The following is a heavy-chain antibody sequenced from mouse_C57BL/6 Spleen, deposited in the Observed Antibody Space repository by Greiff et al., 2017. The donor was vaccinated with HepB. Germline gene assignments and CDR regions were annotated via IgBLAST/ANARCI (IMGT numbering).Heavy chain of an antibody. Sequence: QVQLQQPGAELVMPGASVKLSCKASGYTFTSYWMHWVKQRPGQGLEWIGAIDPSDSYTNYNQKFKGKSTLTVDKSSSTAYMQLSSLTYEDSAVYSCARSGGGYSVGDAMDYWGQGTSVTVSS. D-gene: IGHD1-1*02. J-gene: IGHJ4*01. CDR1: GYTFTSYW. CDR3: ARSGGGYSVGDAMDY. CDR2: IDPSDSYT. V-gene: IGHV1-69*01.